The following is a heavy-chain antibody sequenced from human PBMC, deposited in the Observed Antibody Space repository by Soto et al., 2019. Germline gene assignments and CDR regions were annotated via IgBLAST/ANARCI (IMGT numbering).Heavy chain of an antibody. CDR1: GFTFSSYA. CDR2: ISYDGSNK. CDR3: ARDRGRVTMVRDPDFGMDV. D-gene: IGHD3-10*01. J-gene: IGHJ6*02. V-gene: IGHV3-30-3*01. Sequence: HPGGSLRLSCAASGFTFSSYAMHWVRQAPGKGLEWVAVISYDGSNKYYADSVKGRFTISRDNSKNTLYLQMNSLRAEDTAVYYCARDRGRVTMVRDPDFGMDVWGQGTTVTVSS.